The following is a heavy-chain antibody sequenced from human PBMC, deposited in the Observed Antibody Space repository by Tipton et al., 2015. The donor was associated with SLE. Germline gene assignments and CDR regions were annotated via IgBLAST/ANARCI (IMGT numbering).Heavy chain of an antibody. V-gene: IGHV4-34*01. CDR3: ARRAAAVTGVIARYFDY. J-gene: IGHJ4*02. CDR2: INHSENT. D-gene: IGHD6-13*01. Sequence: TLSLTCTVSGGSISSHYWSWIRQPPGKGLEWIGEINHSENTNCNPSLKSRVTISVDTSKNQFSLKLSSVTAADTAVYYCARRAAAVTGVIARYFDYWGQGTLVTVSS. CDR1: GGSISSHY.